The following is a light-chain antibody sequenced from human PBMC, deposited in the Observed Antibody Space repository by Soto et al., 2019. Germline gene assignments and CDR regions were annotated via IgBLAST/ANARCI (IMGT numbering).Light chain of an antibody. CDR2: DVS. CDR1: SSDVGGYNY. CDR3: SSYTSSSTYV. Sequence: QSALTQPASVSGSPGQWITISCTGTSSDVGGYNYVSWYQQHPGKAPKLMIYDVSNRPSGVSNRFSGSKSVNTASLTISGLQDEEEADYYCSSYTSSSTYVFGTGTKLTVL. J-gene: IGLJ1*01. V-gene: IGLV2-14*01.